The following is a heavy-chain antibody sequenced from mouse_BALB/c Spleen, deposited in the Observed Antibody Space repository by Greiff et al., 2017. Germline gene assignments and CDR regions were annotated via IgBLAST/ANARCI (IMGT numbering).Heavy chain of an antibody. Sequence: EVQLVESGAELVKPGASVKLSCTASGFNIKDTYMHWVKQRPEQGLEWIGRIDPANGNTKYDPKFQGKATITADTSSNTAYLQLSSLTSEDTAVYYCALGAYAMDYWGQGTSVTVSS. J-gene: IGHJ4*01. D-gene: IGHD4-1*01. CDR1: GFNIKDTY. CDR3: ALGAYAMDY. CDR2: IDPANGNT. V-gene: IGHV14-3*02.